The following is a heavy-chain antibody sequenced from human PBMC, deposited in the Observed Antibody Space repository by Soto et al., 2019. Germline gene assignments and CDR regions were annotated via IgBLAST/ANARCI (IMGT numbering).Heavy chain of an antibody. CDR3: ARWSGVGVAGMDV. V-gene: IGHV4-30-4*01. CDR1: GDSINSGDYY. CDR2: IYYSGII. D-gene: IGHD3-10*01. Sequence: QVQLQESGPRLVKPSQTLSLTCTVSGDSINSGDYYWSWIRQPPGKGPEWIGYIYYSGIIDYSPSLRSRTAISMDTSKNQFSLRLNSVTAADTAVYFWARWSGVGVAGMDVWGRGTTVTVSS. J-gene: IGHJ6*02.